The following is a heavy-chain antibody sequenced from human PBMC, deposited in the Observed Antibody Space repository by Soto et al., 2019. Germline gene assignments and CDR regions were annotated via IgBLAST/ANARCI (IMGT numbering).Heavy chain of an antibody. CDR1: GFTFSNYW. J-gene: IGHJ4*02. Sequence: EVQLVESGGGLVQPGGSLRLSCAASGFTFSNYWMSWVRQAPGKGLEWVANIKEDGSERYYVDSVKGRFTISRDNAKNSLYLQMTSLSPEDTAVYYCTRGHPSIYNYWGQGTLVTVSS. CDR3: TRGHPSIYNY. V-gene: IGHV3-7*01. D-gene: IGHD4-4*01. CDR2: IKEDGSER.